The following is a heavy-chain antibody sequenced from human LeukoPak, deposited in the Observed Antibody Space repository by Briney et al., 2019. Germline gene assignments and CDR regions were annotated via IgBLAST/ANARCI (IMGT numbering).Heavy chain of an antibody. J-gene: IGHJ6*03. V-gene: IGHV4-59*01. CDR2: IYYSGST. CDR1: GGSISSYY. CDR3: ARGTYYYYMDV. Sequence: SETLSLTCTVSGGSISSYYWSWIRQPPGKGLEWIGYIYYSGSTNYSPSLKSRVTISVDTSKNQFSLKLSSVTAADTAVYYCARGTYYYYMDVWGKGTTVTASS.